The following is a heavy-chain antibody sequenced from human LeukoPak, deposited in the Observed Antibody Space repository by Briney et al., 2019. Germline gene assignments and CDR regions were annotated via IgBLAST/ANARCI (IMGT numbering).Heavy chain of an antibody. CDR2: IKQDGSEK. J-gene: IGHJ4*02. D-gene: IGHD6-19*01. CDR3: ARHTSDWYKEGAN. Sequence: GGSLRLSCAASGFAFSYYWMNWLRQAPGKGLEWVANIKQDGSEKSYVDSVKGRFTISRDNAKNTLYLQMTTLRAEDTAVYFCARHTSDWYKEGANWGQGTPVTVSS. V-gene: IGHV3-7*01. CDR1: GFAFSYYW.